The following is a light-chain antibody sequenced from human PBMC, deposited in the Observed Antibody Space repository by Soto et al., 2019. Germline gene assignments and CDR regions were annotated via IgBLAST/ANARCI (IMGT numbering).Light chain of an antibody. Sequence: EIVMTQAPATLSVSTGERATLSCRASQSVSRNLAWYQQKPGQAHRLLIFGASTRATGIPARFSGSGSGTEFTLNISSLQSEDFAVYYCQQYNNWPPPLTFGGGTKVEIK. CDR3: QQYNNWPPPLT. V-gene: IGKV3-15*01. CDR1: QSVSRN. CDR2: GAS. J-gene: IGKJ4*01.